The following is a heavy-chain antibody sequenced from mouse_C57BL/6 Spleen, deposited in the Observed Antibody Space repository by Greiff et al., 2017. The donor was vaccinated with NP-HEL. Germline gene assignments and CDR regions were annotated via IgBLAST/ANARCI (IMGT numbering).Heavy chain of an antibody. D-gene: IGHD2-4*01. Sequence: QVQLQQSGAELVKPGASVKISCKASGYAFSSYWMNWVKQRPGKGLEWIGQIDPGDGDTNYNGKFKGKATLTADKSSSTAYMQLSSLTSEDSAVYFCAKGDYDYDVRTWFAYWGQGTLVTVSA. CDR3: AKGDYDYDVRTWFAY. CDR2: IDPGDGDT. J-gene: IGHJ3*01. CDR1: GYAFSSYW. V-gene: IGHV1-80*01.